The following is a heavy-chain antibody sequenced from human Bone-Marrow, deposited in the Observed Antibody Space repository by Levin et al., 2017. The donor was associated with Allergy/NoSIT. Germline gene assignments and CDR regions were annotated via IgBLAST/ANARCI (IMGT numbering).Heavy chain of an antibody. D-gene: IGHD2-21*02. CDR3: VKEGCSDGVCYRSGLDV. CDR2: ISDAGGSK. J-gene: IGHJ6*02. Sequence: LSLTCVVSGFTFSDYAVAWVRQSPGKGLEWVSSISDAGGSKYYPNSVKGRFTISRDNSKNTVTLQMNSLRAEDTALYFCVKEGCSDGVCYRSGLDVWGRGTTVTVSS. CDR1: GFTFSDYA. V-gene: IGHV3-23*01.